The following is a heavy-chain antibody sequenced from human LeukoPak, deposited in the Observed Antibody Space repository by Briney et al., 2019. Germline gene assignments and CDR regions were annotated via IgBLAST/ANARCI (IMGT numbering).Heavy chain of an antibody. CDR1: GYTFTSHA. Sequence: GASVKVSCKAFGYTFTSHAMNWVRQAPGQGLEWMGIINPSGGSTSYAQKFQGRVTMTRDMSTSTVYMELSSLRSEDTAVYYCAGYYYDSSGYYPYYFQHWGQGTLVTVSS. J-gene: IGHJ1*01. CDR2: INPSGGST. CDR3: AGYYYDSSGYYPYYFQH. V-gene: IGHV1-46*01. D-gene: IGHD3-22*01.